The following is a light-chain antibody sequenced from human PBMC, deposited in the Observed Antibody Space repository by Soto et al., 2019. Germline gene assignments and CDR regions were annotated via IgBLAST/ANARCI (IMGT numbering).Light chain of an antibody. J-gene: IGKJ5*01. V-gene: IGKV3-11*01. CDR2: DVS. Sequence: ESVLAQSPASLSLSPGERAALSCRASQSVSSYLAWYQQKPGQAPRLLIYDVSNRATGIPARFSGSGSGTDFTLTISRLEPEDFAVYYCQQYNNWPPITFGQGTRLEIK. CDR3: QQYNNWPPIT. CDR1: QSVSSY.